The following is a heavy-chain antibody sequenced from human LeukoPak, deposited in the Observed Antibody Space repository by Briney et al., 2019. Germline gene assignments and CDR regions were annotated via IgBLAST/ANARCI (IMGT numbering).Heavy chain of an antibody. CDR1: GYTFTGYY. CDR3: ARDLRGEHDILTGYYFDY. J-gene: IGHJ4*02. CDR2: INPNSGGT. Sequence: ASVKVSCKASGYTFTGYYMHWVRQAPGQGLEWMGWINPNSGGTNYAQKFQGRVTMTRDTSIGTAYMELSRLRSDDTAVYYCARDLRGEHDILTGYYFDYWGQGTLVTVSS. D-gene: IGHD3-9*01. V-gene: IGHV1-2*02.